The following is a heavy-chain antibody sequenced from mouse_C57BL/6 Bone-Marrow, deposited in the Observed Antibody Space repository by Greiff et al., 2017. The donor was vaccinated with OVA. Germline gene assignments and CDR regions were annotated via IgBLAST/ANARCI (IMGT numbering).Heavy chain of an antibody. CDR1: EYEFPSHD. V-gene: IGHV5-2*01. D-gene: IGHD2-1*01. Sequence: EVQLQQSGGGLVQPGESLKLSCESNEYEFPSHDMSWVRKTPEKRLELVAAINSDGGSTYYPDTMERRFIISRDNTKKTLYLQMSSLRSEDTALYYCARYGNYSAWFAYWGQGTLVTVSA. CDR3: ARYGNYSAWFAY. CDR2: INSDGGST. J-gene: IGHJ3*01.